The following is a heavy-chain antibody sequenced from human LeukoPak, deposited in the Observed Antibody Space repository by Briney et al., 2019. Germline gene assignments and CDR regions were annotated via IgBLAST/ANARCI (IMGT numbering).Heavy chain of an antibody. D-gene: IGHD5-12*01. CDR3: ARDIRRYSGYDYHPDDGAFDI. CDR1: GGTFSSYA. Sequence: SVKVSCKASGGTFSSYAISWVRQAPGQGLEWMGGIIPIFGTANYAQKFQGRVTITTDESTSTAYMELSSLRSEDTAVYYCARDIRRYSGYDYHPDDGAFDIWGQGTMVTVSS. CDR2: IIPIFGTA. V-gene: IGHV1-69*05. J-gene: IGHJ3*02.